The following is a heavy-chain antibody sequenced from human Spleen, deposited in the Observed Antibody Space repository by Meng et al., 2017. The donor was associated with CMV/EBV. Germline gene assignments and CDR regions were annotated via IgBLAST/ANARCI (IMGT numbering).Heavy chain of an antibody. CDR1: TSSDPDC. J-gene: IGHJ5*02. CDR3: ARDHGEKVAARPTWFGP. V-gene: IGHV4-39*07. Sequence: TSSDPDCWGGSRQAAGRGLEWIGSIYDRGSTFYNPALKGQVTILVDTSKNQFSLRLRSVTAADTAVYYCARDHGEKVAARPTWFGPWGRGTLVTVSS. CDR2: IYDRGST. D-gene: IGHD6-6*01.